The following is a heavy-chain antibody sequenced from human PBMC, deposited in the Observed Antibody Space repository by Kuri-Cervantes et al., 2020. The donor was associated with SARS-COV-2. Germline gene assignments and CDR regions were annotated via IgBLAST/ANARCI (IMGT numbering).Heavy chain of an antibody. CDR1: GFTFSSYG. J-gene: IGHJ4*02. D-gene: IGHD2-2*01. CDR2: IRYDGSNK. Sequence: GGSLRLSCAASGFTFSSYGMHWVRQAPGKGLEGVAFIRYDGSNKYYADSVKGRFTISRDNSKNTLNLQMNSLRTEDTAVYYCASYCSSTSYYLGDFDYWGQGTLVTVSS. CDR3: ASYCSSTSYYLGDFDY. V-gene: IGHV3-30*02.